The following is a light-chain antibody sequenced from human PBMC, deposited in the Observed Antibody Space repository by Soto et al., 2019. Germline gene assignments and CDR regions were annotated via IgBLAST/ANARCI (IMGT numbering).Light chain of an antibody. Sequence: QVYNSASAVSATMRHSVTITCRASQGVSTWLAWYQQKPGKAPNLLIYTASSLQSGVPSRFSGSGSGTDFTLTINGLQPEDFATYYCQQSASFLITFGQGTRLDIK. CDR3: QQSASFLIT. J-gene: IGKJ5*01. CDR1: QGVSTW. CDR2: TAS. V-gene: IGKV1-12*01.